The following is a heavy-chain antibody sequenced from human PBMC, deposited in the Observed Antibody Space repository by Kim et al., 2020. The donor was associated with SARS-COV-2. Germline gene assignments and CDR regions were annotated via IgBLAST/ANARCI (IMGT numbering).Heavy chain of an antibody. J-gene: IGHJ6*03. V-gene: IGHV3-53*01. Sequence: GGSLRLSCAASGFTVSSNYMSWVRQAPGKGLEWVSVIYSGGSTYYADSVKGRFTISRDNSKNTLYLQMNSLRAEDTAVYYCARERSDYDFWSGRYYYYYYMDVWGKGTTVTVSS. D-gene: IGHD3-3*01. CDR3: ARERSDYDFWSGRYYYYYYMDV. CDR2: IYSGGST. CDR1: GFTVSSNY.